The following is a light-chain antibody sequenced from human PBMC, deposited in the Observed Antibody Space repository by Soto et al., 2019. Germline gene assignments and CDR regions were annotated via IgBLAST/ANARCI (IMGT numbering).Light chain of an antibody. J-gene: IGKJ4*01. CDR1: QGINNY. V-gene: IGKV1-27*01. CDR3: QKYNSAPLT. Sequence: DIQMTQSPSSLSASVGDRVTITCQASQGINNYLAWYQQKPGKVPKPLIYAASTLQSGVPSRFSGSGSGTDFTLTISSLQPEDVATYYCQKYNSAPLTFGGGTKVEIK. CDR2: AAS.